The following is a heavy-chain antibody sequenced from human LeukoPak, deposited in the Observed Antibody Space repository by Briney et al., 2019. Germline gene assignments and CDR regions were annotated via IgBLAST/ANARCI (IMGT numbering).Heavy chain of an antibody. V-gene: IGHV3-7*01. CDR2: IKQGGSSK. CDR1: GFSFSNSW. Sequence: GGSLRLSCVASGFSFSNSWMTWVRRAPGKGLEWVANIKQGGSSKYYVDSVKGRFTISRDDAKSSLFLQMNSLRAEDTAVYYCGRGEGFLVDHWGQGTLVTVSS. J-gene: IGHJ4*02. CDR3: GRGEGFLVDH. D-gene: IGHD3-3*01.